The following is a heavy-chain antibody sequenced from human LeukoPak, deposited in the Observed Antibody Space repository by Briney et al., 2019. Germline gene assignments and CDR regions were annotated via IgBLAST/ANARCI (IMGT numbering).Heavy chain of an antibody. D-gene: IGHD3-22*01. CDR1: GFSFDDYV. J-gene: IGHJ4*02. V-gene: IGHV3-9*01. CDR3: VKDKVRDYYDTRGYYFDY. CDR2: ISWNSGNI. Sequence: GRSLRLSCAASGFSFDDYVMHWVRQPPGKGLEWVSSISWNSGNIGYGDSVKGRFTISRDNAKNSLFLQMNSLRTEDTALYYCVKDKVRDYYDTRGYYFDYWGQGILVTVSS.